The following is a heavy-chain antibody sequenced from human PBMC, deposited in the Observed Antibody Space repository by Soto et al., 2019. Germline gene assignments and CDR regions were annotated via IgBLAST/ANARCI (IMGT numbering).Heavy chain of an antibody. Sequence: GESLKISCKGSGYNFTTYWISWVRQMPGKGLEWTGRIDPSDSYTNYSPSFQGHVTISADKSINTAYLQWSSLKASDTAIYYCARHVKMATIYGMDVWGQGTTVTVSS. J-gene: IGHJ6*02. D-gene: IGHD5-12*01. CDR1: GYNFTTYW. CDR3: ARHVKMATIYGMDV. V-gene: IGHV5-10-1*01. CDR2: IDPSDSYT.